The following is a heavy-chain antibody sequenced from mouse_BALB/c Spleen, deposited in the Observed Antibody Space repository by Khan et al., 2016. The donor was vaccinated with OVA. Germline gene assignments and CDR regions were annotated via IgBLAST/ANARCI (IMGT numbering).Heavy chain of an antibody. Sequence: QVQLKQSGAELLRPGTSVKMSCKAGGYTFTNYLIGWVKQRPGHGLEWIGDIYPGVYYTNYNEKFKGKATLTVDTSSSTVFMQLSSLTFEDSAIYYCARYPSWYFDVWGAGTTVTVSS. V-gene: IGHV1-63*02. J-gene: IGHJ1*01. CDR3: ARYPSWYFDV. CDR2: IYPGVYYT. CDR1: GYTFTNYL.